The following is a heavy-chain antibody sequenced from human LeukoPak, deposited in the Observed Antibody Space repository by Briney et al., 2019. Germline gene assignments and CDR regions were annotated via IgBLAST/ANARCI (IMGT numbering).Heavy chain of an antibody. D-gene: IGHD3-10*01. CDR3: ARNYYGSGSYYPAFDY. Sequence: PGGSLRLSCAASGFTFSSYWMHWVRQAPGKGLGWVSRINSDGSSTSYADSVKGRFTISRDNAKNTLYLQMNSLRAEDTAVYYCARNYYGSGSYYPAFDYWGQGTLVTVSS. CDR1: GFTFSSYW. V-gene: IGHV3-74*01. J-gene: IGHJ4*02. CDR2: INSDGSST.